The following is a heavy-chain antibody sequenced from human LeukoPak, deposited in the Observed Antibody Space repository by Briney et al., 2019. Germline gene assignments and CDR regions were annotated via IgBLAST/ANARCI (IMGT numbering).Heavy chain of an antibody. V-gene: IGHV4-59*10. D-gene: IGHD3-22*01. CDR3: ARGLGTYYYDSSGYLA. Sequence: PSETLSLTCAVYGGSFSGYYWSWIRQPAGKGLEWIGRIYTSGSTNYNPSLKSRVTMSVDTSKNQFSLKLSSVTAADTAVYYCARGLGTYYYDSSGYLAWGQGTLVTVSS. J-gene: IGHJ5*02. CDR1: GGSFSGYY. CDR2: IYTSGST.